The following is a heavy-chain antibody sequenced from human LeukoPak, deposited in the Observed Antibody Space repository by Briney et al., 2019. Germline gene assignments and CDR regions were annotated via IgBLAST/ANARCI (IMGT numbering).Heavy chain of an antibody. J-gene: IGHJ3*02. CDR2: SSNSGSRT. V-gene: IGHV3-11*03. D-gene: IGHD3-22*01. CDR1: GLIFSDYY. Sequence: PGGSLRLSGAASGLIFSDYYMTWIRQAPGKGLEWVSYSSNSGSRTHFANSVKGRFTISRDSARNSVYLQMSSLRAEDTALYYCARLYYDRSGYYHAFDMWGQGTMVIVSS. CDR3: ARLYYDRSGYYHAFDM.